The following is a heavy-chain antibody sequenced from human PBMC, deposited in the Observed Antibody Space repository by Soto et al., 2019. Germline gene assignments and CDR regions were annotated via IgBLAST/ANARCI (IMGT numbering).Heavy chain of an antibody. CDR3: ARRDRSGWFDAFDV. V-gene: IGHV5-51*01. Sequence: PGEAPEISCKGFGYSFTNKWIGWVRQMPGKGLEWMGVIYYGDSDTRYSPSFQGQVTISVDKSISTAYLQWSSLKASDTALYFCARRDRSGWFDAFDVWGQGTKVTVSS. J-gene: IGHJ3*01. CDR2: IYYGDSDT. CDR1: GYSFTNKW. D-gene: IGHD6-19*01.